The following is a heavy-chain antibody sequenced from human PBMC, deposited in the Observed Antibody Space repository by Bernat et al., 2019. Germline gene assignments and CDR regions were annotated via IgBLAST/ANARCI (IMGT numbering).Heavy chain of an antibody. D-gene: IGHD4-17*01. V-gene: IGHV1-46*01. Sequence: QVQLVQSGAEVKKPGASVKVSCRASGYTFSSYSLHWLRQAPGQGLEWMAIINPGDGSTTYAQKFQGRVTVTRDTSTTTVYMDLSGLRSEDTAVYYCASPGTTVTTGYVQHWGQGTLVTVSS. CDR2: INPGDGST. J-gene: IGHJ1*01. CDR1: GYTFSSYS. CDR3: ASPGTTVTTGYVQH.